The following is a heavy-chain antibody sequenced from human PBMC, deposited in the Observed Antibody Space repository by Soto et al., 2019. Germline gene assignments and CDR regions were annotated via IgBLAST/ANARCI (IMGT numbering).Heavy chain of an antibody. CDR1: GFTFSSYS. CDR2: SSSSSSYI. CDR3: ARDRYRGYYTGKKLFDS. J-gene: IGHJ4*02. Sequence: EVQLVESGGGLVKPGGSLRLSCAASGFTFSSYSMNWVRQAPGKGLEWVSSSSSSSSYIYYADSVKGRITIARDNAKNSLYLQRSSLRAEDTAVYYCARDRYRGYYTGKKLFDSWGQGSLVSVSS. V-gene: IGHV3-21*01. D-gene: IGHD5-12*01.